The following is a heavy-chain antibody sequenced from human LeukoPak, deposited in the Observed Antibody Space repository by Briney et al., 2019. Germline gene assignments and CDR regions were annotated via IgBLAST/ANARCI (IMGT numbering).Heavy chain of an antibody. Sequence: ASVKVSCKASGYTFTDYYMHWVRQAPGQGLEGMGCINLYSGGAHYAQKFQDWLSITRDTSTSTVYMALSSLRSEDTAVYYCARTRDFWSGPEAYWGQGTLVTVSS. CDR2: INLYSGGA. V-gene: IGHV1-2*04. D-gene: IGHD3-3*01. CDR3: ARTRDFWSGPEAY. J-gene: IGHJ4*02. CDR1: GYTFTDYY.